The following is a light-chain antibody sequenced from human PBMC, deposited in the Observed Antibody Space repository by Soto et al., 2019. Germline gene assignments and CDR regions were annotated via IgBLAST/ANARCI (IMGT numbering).Light chain of an antibody. CDR3: QQLNSYPLT. Sequence: IQLTQSPSSLSASVGDRVTITCRASQGIGSYLAWYQHEPGKAPKLLIYAASTLQSGVPSRFSGSGSGTDFTLTISSLQPEDFATYYCQQLNSYPLTFGGGTKVEIK. V-gene: IGKV1-9*01. J-gene: IGKJ4*01. CDR1: QGIGSY. CDR2: AAS.